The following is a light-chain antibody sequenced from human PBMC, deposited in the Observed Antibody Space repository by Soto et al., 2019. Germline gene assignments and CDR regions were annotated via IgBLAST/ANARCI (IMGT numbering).Light chain of an antibody. CDR1: QSVGSNS. CDR2: GAS. V-gene: IGKV3-20*01. Sequence: EFVLTQSPGTLSLSPGERATLSCRASQSVGSNSLAWYQQKPGQAPRILIYGASTRATGIPDRFSGSGSGTYFTITISRLEPEDFAVYYCQQYGSSPPLTFGGGTKVEIK. J-gene: IGKJ4*01. CDR3: QQYGSSPPLT.